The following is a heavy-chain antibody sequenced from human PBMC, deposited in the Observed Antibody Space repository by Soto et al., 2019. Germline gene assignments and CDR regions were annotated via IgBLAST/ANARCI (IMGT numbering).Heavy chain of an antibody. Sequence: SETLSLTCTVCGASISSYYWRWIRQPPGKGLEWIGYIYYSGSTNYNPSLQSRVTISVDTSKNQFSLKLSSVTAADTAVYYCASTAHSSGWYSGGFDYWGQGTLVTVS. D-gene: IGHD6-19*01. V-gene: IGHV4-59*01. J-gene: IGHJ4*02. CDR3: ASTAHSSGWYSGGFDY. CDR2: IYYSGST. CDR1: GASISSYY.